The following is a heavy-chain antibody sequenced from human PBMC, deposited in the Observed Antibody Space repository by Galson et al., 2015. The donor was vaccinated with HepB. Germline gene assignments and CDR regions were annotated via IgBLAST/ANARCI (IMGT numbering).Heavy chain of an antibody. CDR3: VRDRGFGVDDY. J-gene: IGHJ4*02. V-gene: IGHV3-7*03. Sequence: SLRLSCAASGFTFRNFAMSWVRQAPGKGPEWVANMKTEGFVIRYADSVRGRFTISRDNPKNSMYLQMDSLRVEDTAVYYCVRDRGFGVDDYWGQGTLVTVSS. CDR1: GFTFRNFA. D-gene: IGHD3-3*01. CDR2: MKTEGFVI.